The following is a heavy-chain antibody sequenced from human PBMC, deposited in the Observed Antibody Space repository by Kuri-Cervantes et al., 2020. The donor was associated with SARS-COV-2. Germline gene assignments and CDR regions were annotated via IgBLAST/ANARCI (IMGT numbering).Heavy chain of an antibody. D-gene: IGHD1-26*01. J-gene: IGHJ4*02. CDR1: GGSISSYY. CDR2: IYYSGST. Sequence: SETLSLTCTVSGGSISSYYWSWIRQPPGKGLEWIGYIYYSGSTNYNPSLKSRVTISVDTSKNQFSLRLSPVTAADTAVYYCTRHVRVGVVGATSENDYWGQGTLVTVSS. CDR3: TRHVRVGVVGATSENDY. V-gene: IGHV4-59*08.